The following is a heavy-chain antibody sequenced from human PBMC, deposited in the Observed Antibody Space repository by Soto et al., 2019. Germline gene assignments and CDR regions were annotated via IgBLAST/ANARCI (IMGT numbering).Heavy chain of an antibody. V-gene: IGHV3-48*01. CDR2: ISSSSSTI. CDR3: ARADYGDYGIDY. CDR1: GFIFSSYS. D-gene: IGHD4-17*01. Sequence: XXSLRLSCAASGFIFSSYSMDWVRQAPGKGLEWVSYISSSSSTIYYADSVKGRFTISRDNAKNSLYLQMNSMRAEDTAVYYCARADYGDYGIDYWGQGTLVTVSS. J-gene: IGHJ4*02.